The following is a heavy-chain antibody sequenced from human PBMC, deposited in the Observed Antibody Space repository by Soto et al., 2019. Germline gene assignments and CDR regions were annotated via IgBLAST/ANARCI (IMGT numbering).Heavy chain of an antibody. V-gene: IGHV3-33*01. J-gene: IGHJ6*02. D-gene: IGHD4-17*01. CDR3: ARGSMTTVTDYYYYGMDV. Sequence: GGSLRLSCAASGFTFSSYGMHWVRQAPGKGLEWVAVIWYDGSNKYYADSVKGRFTISRDNSKNTLYLQMNSLRAEDTAVYYCARGSMTTVTDYYYYGMDVWGQGTTVTVSS. CDR1: GFTFSSYG. CDR2: IWYDGSNK.